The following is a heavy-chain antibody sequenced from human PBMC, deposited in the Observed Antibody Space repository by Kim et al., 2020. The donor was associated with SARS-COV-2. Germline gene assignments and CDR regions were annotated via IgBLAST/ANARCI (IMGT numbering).Heavy chain of an antibody. CDR2: ISGVSGDI. V-gene: IGHV3-21*01. CDR3: VREGLRRWPSFDH. Sequence: GGSLRHSCAASGFTFSTYTLDWVRQAPGKGLEWVSSISGVSGDIYYADSVRGRFTISRDNAKNSVSLEMNTLRVDDTAIYYCVREGLRRWPSFDHWGRGT. D-gene: IGHD2-15*01. J-gene: IGHJ4*02. CDR1: GFTFSTYT.